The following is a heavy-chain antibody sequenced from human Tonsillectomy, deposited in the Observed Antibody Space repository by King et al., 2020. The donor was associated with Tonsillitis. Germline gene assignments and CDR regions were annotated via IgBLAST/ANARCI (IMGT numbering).Heavy chain of an antibody. Sequence: VQLVESGGGLVQPGGSLRLSCAASGFTFSSYWMSWVRQAPGKGLEWVANINQDGGEKYYVDSVKGRFTISRDNAKNSLYLQMNSLRAEDTAIYYCARGAGRGVTICGVVWGDVWGQGTTVTVSS. CDR1: GFTFSSYW. CDR3: ARGAGRGVTICGVVWGDV. D-gene: IGHD3-3*01. V-gene: IGHV3-7*04. CDR2: INQDGGEK. J-gene: IGHJ6*02.